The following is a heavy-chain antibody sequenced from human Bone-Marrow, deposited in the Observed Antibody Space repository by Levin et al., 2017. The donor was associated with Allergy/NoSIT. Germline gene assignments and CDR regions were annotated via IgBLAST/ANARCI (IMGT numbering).Heavy chain of an antibody. V-gene: IGHV4-61*01. Sequence: SETLSLTCTVSGASVNSGSYHWSWIRQTPGKGLEWIANIDYRGSTNYNPSLKSRVTISADTWKNQLSLELRSVTAADTAVYFCARDFDYYYYMDVWGKGTTLTVS. CDR2: IDYRGST. J-gene: IGHJ6*03. CDR3: ARDFDYYYYMDV. CDR1: GASVNSGSYH.